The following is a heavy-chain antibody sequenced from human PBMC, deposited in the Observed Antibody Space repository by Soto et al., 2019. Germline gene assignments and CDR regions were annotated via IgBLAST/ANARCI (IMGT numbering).Heavy chain of an antibody. CDR1: GGSISSYY. J-gene: IGHJ4*02. D-gene: IGHD3-10*01. CDR2: IYYSGST. Sequence: SETLSLTCTVSGGSISSYYWSWIRQPPGKGLEWIGYIYYSGSTNYNPSLKSRVTISVDTSKNQFSLKLSSVTAADMAVYYCARERKRSGPSDGKEGSEFDYWGQGTLVTVSS. CDR3: ARERKRSGPSDGKEGSEFDY. V-gene: IGHV4-59*01.